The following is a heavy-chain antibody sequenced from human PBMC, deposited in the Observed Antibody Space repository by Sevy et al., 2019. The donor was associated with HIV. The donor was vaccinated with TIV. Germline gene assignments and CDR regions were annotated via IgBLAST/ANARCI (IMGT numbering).Heavy chain of an antibody. CDR3: ARALGSSSWYGGYYFDY. CDR1: GDSVSSNSAA. V-gene: IGHV6-1*01. Sequence: SQTLSLTCAISGDSVSSNSAAWNWIRQSPSRGLEWLGRTYYRSKWYNDYAVSVKSRITINPDTSKNQSSLQLNSVTPEDTAVYYCARALGSSSWYGGYYFDYWGQGTLVTVSS. D-gene: IGHD6-13*01. CDR2: TYYRSKWYN. J-gene: IGHJ4*02.